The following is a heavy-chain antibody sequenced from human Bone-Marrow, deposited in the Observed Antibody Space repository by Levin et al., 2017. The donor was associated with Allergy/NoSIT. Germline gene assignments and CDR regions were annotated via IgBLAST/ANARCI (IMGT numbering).Heavy chain of an antibody. Sequence: PGGSLRLSCAASGFSFSSYAMSWVRQAPGKGLEWVSAISGSGGSTYYADSVKGRFTISRDNSKNTLHLQMSSLRAEDTAVYYCAKLVRGSRYADFDYWGQGTLVTVSS. CDR1: GFSFSSYA. V-gene: IGHV3-23*01. J-gene: IGHJ4*02. CDR3: AKLVRGSRYADFDY. D-gene: IGHD5-18*01. CDR2: ISGSGGST.